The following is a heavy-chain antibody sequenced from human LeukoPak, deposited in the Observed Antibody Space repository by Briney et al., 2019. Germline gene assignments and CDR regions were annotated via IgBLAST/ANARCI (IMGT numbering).Heavy chain of an antibody. J-gene: IGHJ4*02. D-gene: IGHD6-6*01. CDR1: GFTFNNAW. CDR3: TTDRGIAVRPLFDF. CDR2: IKSKADGGAT. V-gene: IGHV3-15*01. Sequence: GGSLRLSCTASGFTFNNAWMSWVRQAPGKGLELVGRIKSKADGGATDYAAPVKGRFTISRDDSKNTLSLQMNSLKTEDTAMYYCTTDRGIAVRPLFDFWGQGTLVTVS.